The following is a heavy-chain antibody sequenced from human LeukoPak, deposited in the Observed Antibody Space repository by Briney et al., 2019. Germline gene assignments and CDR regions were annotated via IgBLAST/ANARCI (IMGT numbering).Heavy chain of an antibody. D-gene: IGHD3-22*01. V-gene: IGHV3-73*01. CDR1: GFTFSGSA. CDR2: IRSKANSYAT. Sequence: RPGGSLRLSCAASGFTFSGSAMHWVHQASGKGLEWVGRIRSKANSYATAYAASVKGRFTISRDDSKNTAYLQMNSLKTEDTAVYYCSGYYDSSGYFLWGQGTLVTVS. CDR3: SGYYDSSGYFL. J-gene: IGHJ4*02.